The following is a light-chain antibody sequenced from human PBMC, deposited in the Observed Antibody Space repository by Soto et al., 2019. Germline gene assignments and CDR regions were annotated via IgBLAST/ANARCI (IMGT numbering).Light chain of an antibody. CDR1: RDDIGAYDY. CDR3: NSYTNSSAVV. Sequence: QSALTQPVSVSGSPGQSITISCAGTRDDIGAYDYVSWYQQHPGNAPKLLVYEVTNRPSGVSDRFSGSKSGNTASLTISGLQAEDEADYYCNSYTNSSAVVFGGGTKLTVL. V-gene: IGLV2-14*01. CDR2: EVT. J-gene: IGLJ2*01.